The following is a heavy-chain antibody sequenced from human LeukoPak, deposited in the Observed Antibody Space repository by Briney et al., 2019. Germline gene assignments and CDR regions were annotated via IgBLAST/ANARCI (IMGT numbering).Heavy chain of an antibody. Sequence: PGGSLRLSCAASGFIFSSHGMNWVRQAPGKGLEWVSGISPSGDITYYADSVKGRFTISRDNARNSLYLQMNSLRAEDTAVYYCARDPYSGTYGDTYYYYMDVWGKGTTVTISS. CDR2: ISPSGDIT. J-gene: IGHJ6*03. CDR1: GFIFSSHG. D-gene: IGHD1-26*01. CDR3: ARDPYSGTYGDTYYYYMDV. V-gene: IGHV3-23*01.